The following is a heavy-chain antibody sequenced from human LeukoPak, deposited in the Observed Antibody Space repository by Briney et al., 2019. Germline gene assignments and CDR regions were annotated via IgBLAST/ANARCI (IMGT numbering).Heavy chain of an antibody. J-gene: IGHJ4*02. V-gene: IGHV3-30*18. CDR2: ISHDGSYK. CDR1: EFTFSTYG. Sequence: PGGSLRLSCAASEFTFSTYGMHWVRQAPGKGLEWVAVISHDGSYKFHADSVKGRFTISRDNSKSTLYLQMNSLRAEDTAVYYCAKDRYSGLNTIDYWGQGALVTVSS. D-gene: IGHD6-13*01. CDR3: AKDRYSGLNTIDY.